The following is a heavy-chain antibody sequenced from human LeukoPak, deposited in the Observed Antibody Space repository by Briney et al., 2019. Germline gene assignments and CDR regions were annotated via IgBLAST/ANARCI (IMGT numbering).Heavy chain of an antibody. D-gene: IGHD1-26*01. V-gene: IGHV3-30*04. CDR1: GFIFSSYA. CDR2: ISFDGSNK. Sequence: GGSLSLSCAASGFIFSSYAIHWVRQAPGRGLEWVAAISFDGSNKYYTDSVKGRFSISRDNSKKTLYLQMNSLRGEDTAVYYCARDRREVAYYYGMDVWGQGTTVTVSS. J-gene: IGHJ6*02. CDR3: ARDRREVAYYYGMDV.